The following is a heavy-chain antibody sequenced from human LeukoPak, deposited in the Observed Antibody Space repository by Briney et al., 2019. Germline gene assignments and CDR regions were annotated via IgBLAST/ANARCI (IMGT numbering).Heavy chain of an antibody. CDR3: AKSSYYDTSGSYREYYFDY. V-gene: IGHV3-23*01. CDR2: ISGSGGST. Sequence: GGSLRLSCAASGNYWMHWVRQAPGKGLEWVSAISGSGGSTYYADSVKGRFTISRDNSKNTLYLQMNSLRAEDTALYYCAKSSYYDTSGSYREYYFDYWGQGALVTVSS. D-gene: IGHD3-22*01. CDR1: GNYW. J-gene: IGHJ4*02.